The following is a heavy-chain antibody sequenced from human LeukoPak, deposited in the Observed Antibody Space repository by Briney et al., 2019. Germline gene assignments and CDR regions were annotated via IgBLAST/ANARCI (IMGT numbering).Heavy chain of an antibody. J-gene: IGHJ4*02. CDR3: ARGYDSSGYYYVDY. V-gene: IGHV3-64*01. CDR2: ISNNGGST. CDR1: GFSFSSYA. Sequence: GGSLRLSCKASGFSFSSYAMHWVRQAPGKGLEYVSVISNNGGSTYYANSVKGRFTISRDNSKNTLYLQMGSLRAEDVAVYYCARGYDSSGYYYVDYWGQGTLVTVSS. D-gene: IGHD3-22*01.